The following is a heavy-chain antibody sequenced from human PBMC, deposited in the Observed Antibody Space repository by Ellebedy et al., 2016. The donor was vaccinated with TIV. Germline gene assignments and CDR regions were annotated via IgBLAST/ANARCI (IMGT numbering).Heavy chain of an antibody. CDR3: ARATAGFDY. CDR1: GFTFSSYD. J-gene: IGHJ4*02. D-gene: IGHD1-1*01. V-gene: IGHV3-13*01. CDR2: IGTAGDT. Sequence: PGGSLRLSCAASGFTFSSYDMHRIRQATGRGLEWVSGIGTAGDTYYPGSVKGRVTISRENAKNSLYLQMNSLRAEDTAVYYCARATAGFDYWGQGTLVTVSS.